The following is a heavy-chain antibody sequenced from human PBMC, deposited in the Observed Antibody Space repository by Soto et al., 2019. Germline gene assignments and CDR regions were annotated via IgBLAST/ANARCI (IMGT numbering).Heavy chain of an antibody. V-gene: IGHV1-18*01. Sequence: QVQLVQSGAEVKKPGASVKVSCKASGYTFTSYGISWVRQAPGQGLEWMGWTSAYNGNTNYAQKLQGSVTMTTDKTTSTAYMELRSLRSDDTAVYYCARDTRYDRSGYYGGIKRFDYWGQGTLGTVAS. CDR3: ARDTRYDRSGYYGGIKRFDY. J-gene: IGHJ4*02. D-gene: IGHD3-22*01. CDR1: GYTFTSYG. CDR2: TSAYNGNT.